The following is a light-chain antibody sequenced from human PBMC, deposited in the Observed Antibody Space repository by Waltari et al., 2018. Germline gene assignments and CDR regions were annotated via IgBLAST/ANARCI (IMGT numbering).Light chain of an antibody. V-gene: IGLV3-21*02. CDR2: EGG. CDR3: QVTHTSGDPSYV. CDR1: SLGSYS. J-gene: IGLJ1*01. Sequence: SSVLIQPPSVAVAPGQTASITRGGDSLGSYSVHWYRQRPGQAPEVVVSEGGDRPSGIPARFSAFNSGNTATLTISRVEAVDEADYYCQVTHTSGDPSYVFGSGTKVTVL.